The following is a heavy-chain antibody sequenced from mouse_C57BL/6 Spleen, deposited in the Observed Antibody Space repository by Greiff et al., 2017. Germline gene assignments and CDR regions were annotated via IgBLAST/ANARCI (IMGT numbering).Heavy chain of an antibody. V-gene: IGHV1-22*01. Sequence: EVQLQQSGPALVKPGASVQMSCKASGYTFTVYNMHWVKQSHGKSLEWIGYITPYNGGTSYNQKFKGKATLTVTKSSSTAYMGLRSLTSEDSAVYYCASVRDYYSFAYWGQGTLVTVSA. CDR1: GYTFTVYN. J-gene: IGHJ3*01. CDR3: ASVRDYYSFAY. CDR2: ITPYNGGT. D-gene: IGHD2-4*01.